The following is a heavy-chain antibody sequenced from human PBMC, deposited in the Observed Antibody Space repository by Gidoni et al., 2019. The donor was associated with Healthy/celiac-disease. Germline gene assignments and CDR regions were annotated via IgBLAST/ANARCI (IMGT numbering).Heavy chain of an antibody. J-gene: IGHJ4*02. CDR3: AKLPVATGDY. D-gene: IGHD5-12*01. CDR2: ISYDGSNK. CDR1: SYG. Sequence: SYGMHWVRQAPGKGLEWVAVISYDGSNKYYADSVKGRFTISRDNSKNTLYLQMNSLGAEDTAVYYCAKLPVATGDYWGQGTLVTVSS. V-gene: IGHV3-30*18.